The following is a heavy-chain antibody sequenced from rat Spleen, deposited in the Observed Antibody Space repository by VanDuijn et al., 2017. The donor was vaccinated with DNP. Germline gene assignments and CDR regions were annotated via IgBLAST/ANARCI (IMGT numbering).Heavy chain of an antibody. D-gene: IGHD1-7*01. Sequence: SVPVDSPSCNYWGWIRKFPGNKMEYIGHISYSGSTNYNPSLKSRISITRDTSKNHFFLQLNSVTTEDTATYYCARWTRYFDSWDQGVLVTVSS. CDR3: ARWTRYFDS. V-gene: IGHV3-1*01. J-gene: IGHJ2*01. CDR2: ISYSGST. CDR1: VDSPSCNY.